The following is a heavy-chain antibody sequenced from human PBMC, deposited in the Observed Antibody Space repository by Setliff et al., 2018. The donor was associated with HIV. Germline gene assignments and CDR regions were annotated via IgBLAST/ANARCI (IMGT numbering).Heavy chain of an antibody. J-gene: IGHJ4*02. V-gene: IGHV4-39*07. CDR2: IFYSGHT. CDR1: GGSITRSSYY. Sequence: SETLSLTCTVSGGSITRSSYYWAWIRQPPGKGLEWIGNIFYSGHTFYNPSLRSRVTISVDTSKNQFSLKLSSVTAADTAVYYCARGVAAAGLWGQGTLVTGS. CDR3: ARGVAAAGL. D-gene: IGHD6-13*01.